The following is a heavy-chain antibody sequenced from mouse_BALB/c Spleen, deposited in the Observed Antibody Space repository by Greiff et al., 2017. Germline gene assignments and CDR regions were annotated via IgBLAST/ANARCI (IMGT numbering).Heavy chain of an antibody. CDR3: ARDHGTSWFAY. J-gene: IGHJ3*01. Sequence: QVQLKESGPGLVQPSQSLSITCTVSGFSLTSYGVHWVRQPPGKGLEWLGVIWAGGSTNYNSALMSRLSISKDNSKSQVFLKMNSLQTDDTAMYYCARDHGTSWFAYWGQGTLVTVSA. D-gene: IGHD4-1*01. V-gene: IGHV2-9*02. CDR2: IWAGGST. CDR1: GFSLTSYG.